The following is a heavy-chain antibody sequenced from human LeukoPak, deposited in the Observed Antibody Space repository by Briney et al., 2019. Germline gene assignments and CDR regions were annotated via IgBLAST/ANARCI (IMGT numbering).Heavy chain of an antibody. CDR1: GYTFTSYG. Sequence: ASVKVSCKASGYTFTSYGISWVRQAPGQGLERMGWISAYNGNTNYAQKLQGRVTMTTDTSTSTAYMELRSLRSDDTAVYYCARYDFWSGEGGYYFDYWGQGTLVTVSS. CDR2: ISAYNGNT. V-gene: IGHV1-18*01. D-gene: IGHD3-3*01. J-gene: IGHJ4*02. CDR3: ARYDFWSGEGGYYFDY.